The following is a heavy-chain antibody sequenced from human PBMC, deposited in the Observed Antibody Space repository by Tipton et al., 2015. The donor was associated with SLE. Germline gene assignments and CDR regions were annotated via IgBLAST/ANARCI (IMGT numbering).Heavy chain of an antibody. V-gene: IGHV4-38-2*01. Sequence: TLSLTCAVSGDSLISDYFWGWIRQPPGKGLEWIGNIFHTGTTYSTPSLKSRITISVDTSTNQFFLRLRSVTAADTAVYFCATKRLVGATRDYWGQGTLVTVSS. J-gene: IGHJ4*02. CDR1: GDSLISDYF. CDR2: IFHTGTT. D-gene: IGHD1-26*01. CDR3: ATKRLVGATRDY.